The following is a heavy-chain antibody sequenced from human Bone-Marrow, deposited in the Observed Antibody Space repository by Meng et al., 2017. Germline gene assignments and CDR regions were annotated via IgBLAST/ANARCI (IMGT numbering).Heavy chain of an antibody. CDR1: GFTFSSYD. CDR3: ARDQGTVLRYPWVERSYAFDI. D-gene: IGHD3-9*01. Sequence: GESLKISCAASGFTFSSYDMHWVRQAPGKGLEWVAVIWYDGSNKYYADSVKGRFTISRDNSKNTLYLQMNSLRAEDTAVYYCARDQGTVLRYPWVERSYAFDIWGQGTMVTVSS. CDR2: IWYDGSNK. J-gene: IGHJ3*02. V-gene: IGHV3-33*01.